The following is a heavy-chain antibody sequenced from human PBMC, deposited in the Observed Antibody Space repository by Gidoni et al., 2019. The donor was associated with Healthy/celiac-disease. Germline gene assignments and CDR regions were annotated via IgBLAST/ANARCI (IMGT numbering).Heavy chain of an antibody. CDR2: IYPSDSDT. CDR1: GYSFATYW. D-gene: IGHD6-6*01. Sequence: EVQLVQSGAEVKEPGKSLKISCKGSGYSFATYWIGWVRQLPGRGLEWMGIIYPSDSDTRYDPSFQGQVTISADKSINTAYLQWSSLKASDTAMYYCARLTSSSTLFIDYWGQGTLVTVSS. CDR3: ARLTSSSTLFIDY. J-gene: IGHJ4*02. V-gene: IGHV5-51*01.